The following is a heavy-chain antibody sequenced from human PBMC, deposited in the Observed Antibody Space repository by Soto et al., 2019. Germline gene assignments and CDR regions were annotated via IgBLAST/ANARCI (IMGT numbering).Heavy chain of an antibody. V-gene: IGHV4-59*08. CDR2: IYYSGST. J-gene: IGHJ3*02. CDR1: GGSISSYY. D-gene: IGHD1-7*01. CDR3: ARRSIAGTRDAFDI. Sequence: PSETLSLTCTVSGGSISSYYWSWIRQPPGKGLEWIGYIYYSGSTNYNPSLKSRVTISVDTSKNQFSLKLSSVTAADTAVYYCARRSIAGTRDAFDIWGQGTMVTVSS.